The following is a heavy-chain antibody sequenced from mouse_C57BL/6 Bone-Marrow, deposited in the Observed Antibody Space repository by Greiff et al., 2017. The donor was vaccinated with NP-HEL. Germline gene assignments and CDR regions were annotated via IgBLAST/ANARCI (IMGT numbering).Heavy chain of an antibody. V-gene: IGHV1-81*01. D-gene: IGHD2-1*01. CDR3: ASYGNYEAWLAY. Sequence: VQLVESGAELARPGASVKLSCKASGYTFTSYGISWVKQRTGQGLEWIGEIYPRSGNTYYNEKFKGKATLTADKSSSTAYMELRSLTSEDSAVYFCASYGNYEAWLAYWGQGTLVTVSA. CDR2: IYPRSGNT. J-gene: IGHJ3*01. CDR1: GYTFTSYG.